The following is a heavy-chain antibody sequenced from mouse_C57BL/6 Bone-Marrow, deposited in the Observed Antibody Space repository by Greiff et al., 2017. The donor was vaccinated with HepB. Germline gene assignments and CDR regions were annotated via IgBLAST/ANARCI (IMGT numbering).Heavy chain of an antibody. Sequence: QVQLQQSGPGLVQPSQSLSITCTVSGFSLTSYGVHWVRQSPGKGLEWLGVIWSGGSTDYNAAFISRLSISKDNSKSQVFFKMNSLQADDTAIYYCARNSGTGTRFAYWGQGTLVTVSA. CDR1: GFSLTSYG. CDR2: IWSGGST. D-gene: IGHD4-1*01. J-gene: IGHJ3*01. V-gene: IGHV2-2*01. CDR3: ARNSGTGTRFAY.